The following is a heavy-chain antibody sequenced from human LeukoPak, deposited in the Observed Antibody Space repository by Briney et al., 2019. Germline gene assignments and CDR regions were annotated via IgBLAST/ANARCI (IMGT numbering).Heavy chain of an antibody. CDR3: ARVSTGYSYGSTSFDY. CDR1: GFTFSSYA. J-gene: IGHJ4*02. Sequence: PGGSLRLSCAASGFTFSSYAMSWVRQPPGKGLEWIGYIYYSGSTNYNPSLKSRVTISVDTSENQFSLKLSSVTAADTAVYYCARVSTGYSYGSTSFDYWGQGTLVTVSS. CDR2: IYYSGST. D-gene: IGHD5-18*01. V-gene: IGHV4-59*01.